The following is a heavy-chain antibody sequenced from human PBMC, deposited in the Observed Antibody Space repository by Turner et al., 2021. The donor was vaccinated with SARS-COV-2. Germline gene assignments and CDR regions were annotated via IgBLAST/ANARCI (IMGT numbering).Heavy chain of an antibody. V-gene: IGHV4-39*01. D-gene: IGHD3-22*01. J-gene: IGHJ6*02. Sequence: QLQLQESGPGLVKPSDTLSLTCTVSGGSISSSSYYWGWIRQPPGKGLEWIGSIYYSGSTYYNPSLKSRVTISVDTSKNQFSLKLSSVTAADTAVYYCAGEEVVFRASHTLYYYGMDVWGQGTTVTVSS. CDR1: GGSISSSSYY. CDR2: IYYSGST. CDR3: AGEEVVFRASHTLYYYGMDV.